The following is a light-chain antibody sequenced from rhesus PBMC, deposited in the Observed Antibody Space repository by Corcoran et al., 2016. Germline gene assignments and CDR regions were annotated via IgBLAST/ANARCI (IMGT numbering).Light chain of an antibody. CDR1: QGISSY. J-gene: IGKJ4*01. Sequence: DIQMTQSPSSLSASVGDTVTITCRASQGISSYLNWFQQKPGKAPKLLIYAASSLESGGPSRFSGSGSGTEFPLTISSLQPEDFAAYYCLQHNSYPPTFGGGTKVEIK. CDR3: LQHNSYPPT. CDR2: AAS. V-gene: IGKV1-28*01.